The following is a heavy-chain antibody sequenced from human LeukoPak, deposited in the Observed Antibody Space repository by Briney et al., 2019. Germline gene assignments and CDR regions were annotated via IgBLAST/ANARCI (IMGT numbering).Heavy chain of an antibody. CDR2: IDWDDDK. J-gene: IGHJ4*02. Sequence: ESGPTLVNPTQTLTLTCTFSGFSLSTSGMCVSWIRQPPGKALEWLARIDWDDDKYYSTSLKTRLTISKDTSKNQVVLTMTNVDPVDTATYYRAAYFDSSGTNGYFDYWGQGTLVSVSS. V-gene: IGHV2-70*11. CDR3: AAYFDSSGTNGYFDY. D-gene: IGHD3-22*01. CDR1: GFSLSTSGMC.